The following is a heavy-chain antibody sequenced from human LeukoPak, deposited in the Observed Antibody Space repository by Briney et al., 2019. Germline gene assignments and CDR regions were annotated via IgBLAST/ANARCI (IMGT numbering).Heavy chain of an antibody. CDR3: ARGPTQYSSGWYGLDY. CDR1: GFTFSSYW. J-gene: IGHJ4*02. Sequence: GGSLRLSCAASGFTFSSYWMHWVRQAPGKGLVGVSRVNSDGSSTTYADSVKGRFTISRDNAKNTLYLQMNSLRAEDTAVYYCARGPTQYSSGWYGLDYWGQGTLVTVSS. D-gene: IGHD6-19*01. V-gene: IGHV3-74*01. CDR2: VNSDGSST.